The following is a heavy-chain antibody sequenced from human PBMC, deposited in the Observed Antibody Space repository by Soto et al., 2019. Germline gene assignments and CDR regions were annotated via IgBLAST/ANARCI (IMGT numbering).Heavy chain of an antibody. D-gene: IGHD3-22*01. CDR2: ISSSSSTI. CDR1: GFTFSNYA. J-gene: IGHJ5*02. CDR3: AGRLLVWFDP. Sequence: GGSLRLSCAASGFTFSNYAMSWVRQAPGKGLEWVSYISSSSSTIYYADSVKGRFTISRDNAKNSLYLQMNSLRDEDTAVYYCAGRLLVWFDPWGQGTLVTVSS. V-gene: IGHV3-48*02.